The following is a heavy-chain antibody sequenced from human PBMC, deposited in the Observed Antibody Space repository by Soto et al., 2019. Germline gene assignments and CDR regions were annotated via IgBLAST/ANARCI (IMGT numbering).Heavy chain of an antibody. CDR3: ARGLISGSHYSGGWYYFDS. J-gene: IGHJ4*02. CDR2: IHHSGSA. Sequence: WTWIRQTPGKGLQWIGQIHHSGSANYNPSLKSRVTISVHTSKSQFSLELSSVTAADTAVYYCARGLISGSHYSGGWYYFDSWGQGTQVTVSS. V-gene: IGHV4-34*01. D-gene: IGHD1-26*01.